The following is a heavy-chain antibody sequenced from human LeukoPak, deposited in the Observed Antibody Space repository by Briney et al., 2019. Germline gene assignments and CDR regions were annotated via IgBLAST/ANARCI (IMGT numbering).Heavy chain of an antibody. CDR1: GFTFSDYW. CDR2: TNSDGSSA. Sequence: GGSLRLSCAASGFTFSDYWIHWVRQAPGKGLVWVSHTNSDGSSATYADSVKGRFTISRDNAKNTVYLQMNSLRAEDTAVYFCARGGVGCFDYWGQGALVTVSS. CDR3: ARGGVGCFDY. J-gene: IGHJ4*02. D-gene: IGHD6-19*01. V-gene: IGHV3-74*01.